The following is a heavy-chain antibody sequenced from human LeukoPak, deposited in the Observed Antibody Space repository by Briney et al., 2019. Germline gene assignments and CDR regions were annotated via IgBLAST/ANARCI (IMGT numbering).Heavy chain of an antibody. CDR1: GYTFTGYY. V-gene: IGHV1-2*06. CDR2: INPNSGGT. Sequence: ASVKVSCKASGYTFTGYYIHWVRQAPGQELEWMGRINPNSGGTNSAQKFQGRVTITTDESTSTAYMELGSLRSEDTAVYYCARINPRFRVGAVDYWGQGTLVTVSS. D-gene: IGHD3-10*01. CDR3: ARINPRFRVGAVDY. J-gene: IGHJ4*02.